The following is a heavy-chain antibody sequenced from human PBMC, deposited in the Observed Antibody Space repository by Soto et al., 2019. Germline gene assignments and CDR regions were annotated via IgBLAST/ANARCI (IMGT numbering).Heavy chain of an antibody. CDR1: GGSFSGYY. Sequence: SETLSLTCAVYGGSFSGYYWSWIRQPPGKGLEWIGEINHSGSTNYNPSLKSRVTISVDTSKNQFSLKLSSVTAADTAVYYCARATIFGVVTRSYYFDYWGQGTLVTVSS. V-gene: IGHV4-34*01. J-gene: IGHJ4*02. D-gene: IGHD3-3*01. CDR3: ARATIFGVVTRSYYFDY. CDR2: INHSGST.